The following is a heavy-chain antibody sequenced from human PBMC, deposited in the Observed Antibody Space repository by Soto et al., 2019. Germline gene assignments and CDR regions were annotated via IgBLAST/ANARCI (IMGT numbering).Heavy chain of an antibody. V-gene: IGHV3-21*01. CDR1: GLIFSNYK. CDR2: ISSSSYI. J-gene: IGHJ4*02. Sequence: VGSLRLSCAASGLIFSNYKIHWVRQAPGKGLEWVSSISSSSYIYYADSVRGRFTVSRDNAKNSLYLQMNSLRAEDTAVYYCARYVDYALDFWGQGTLVTVSS. D-gene: IGHD3-9*01. CDR3: ARYVDYALDF.